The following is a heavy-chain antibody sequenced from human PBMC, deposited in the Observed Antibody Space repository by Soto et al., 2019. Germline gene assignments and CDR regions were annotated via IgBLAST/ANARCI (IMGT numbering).Heavy chain of an antibody. CDR1: GYSFTSYW. Sequence: GESLKISCKGSGYSFTSYWIGWVRQMPGKGLEWMGITYPGDSDTRYSPSFQGQVTISADKSISTAYLQWSSLKASDTAMYYCARQLGILGYCSGGSCPDGMDVWGQGTTVTVSS. CDR2: TYPGDSDT. V-gene: IGHV5-51*01. D-gene: IGHD2-15*01. J-gene: IGHJ6*02. CDR3: ARQLGILGYCSGGSCPDGMDV.